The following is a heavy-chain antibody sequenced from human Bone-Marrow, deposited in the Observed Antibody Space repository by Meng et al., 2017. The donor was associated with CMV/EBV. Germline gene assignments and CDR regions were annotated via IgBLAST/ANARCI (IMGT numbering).Heavy chain of an antibody. Sequence: ASVKVSCKASGYTFTSYYMHWVRQAPGQGLEWMGIINPSGGSTSYAQKFQGRVTMTRDTSTGTVYMELSSLRSDDTAVYYCARDLFDYGMDVWGQGSTVTVSS. D-gene: IGHD3-3*01. V-gene: IGHV1-46*01. CDR2: INPSGGST. CDR1: GYTFTSYY. CDR3: ARDLFDYGMDV. J-gene: IGHJ6*02.